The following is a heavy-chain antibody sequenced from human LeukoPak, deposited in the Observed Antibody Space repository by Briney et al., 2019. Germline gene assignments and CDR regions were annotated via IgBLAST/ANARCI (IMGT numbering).Heavy chain of an antibody. CDR1: GFTFSSHW. CDR2: IKYDGTEK. CDR3: ARDGVAAGIYFDY. J-gene: IGHJ4*02. Sequence: PGGSLRLYCAVSGFTFSSHWMSWVRQAPGKGLSWVANIKYDGTEKHYVDSVKGRFTISRDNAKNSLYLQMNSLRAEDTAVYYCARDGVAAGIYFDYWGQGTLVTVSS. D-gene: IGHD6-13*01. V-gene: IGHV3-7*03.